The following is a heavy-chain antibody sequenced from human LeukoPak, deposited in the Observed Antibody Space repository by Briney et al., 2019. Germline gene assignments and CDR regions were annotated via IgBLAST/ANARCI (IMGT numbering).Heavy chain of an antibody. CDR1: GYTFTDHS. Sequence: ASVKVSCKASGYTFTDHSIHWVRQAPGQGLEWMGYVDPSNDDTNYAPKFHDRVTMTGDTSIRTAYMELSRLTSDDTAVYYCARSLFVAFTDWGEGTLVIASS. CDR3: ARSLFVAFTD. V-gene: IGHV1-2*02. J-gene: IGHJ4*02. D-gene: IGHD2-21*01. CDR2: VDPSNDDT.